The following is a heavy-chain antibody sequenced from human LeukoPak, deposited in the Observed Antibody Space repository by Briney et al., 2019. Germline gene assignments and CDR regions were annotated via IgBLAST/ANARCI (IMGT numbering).Heavy chain of an antibody. D-gene: IGHD3-10*01. CDR3: ARVLRRYYGSGSYSAADY. Sequence: GASVKVSCKASGYTFTGYYMHWVRQAPGQGLEWIGWINPNSGGTNYAQKFQGRVTMTRDTSISTAYMELSRLRSDDTAVYYCARVLRRYYGSGSYSAADYWGQGTLVTVSS. J-gene: IGHJ4*02. V-gene: IGHV1-2*02. CDR1: GYTFTGYY. CDR2: INPNSGGT.